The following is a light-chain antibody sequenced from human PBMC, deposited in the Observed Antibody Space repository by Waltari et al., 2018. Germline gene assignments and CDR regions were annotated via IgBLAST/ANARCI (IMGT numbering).Light chain of an antibody. CDR3: QQYNNWPPHT. J-gene: IGKJ2*01. CDR2: GAS. Sequence: EVVMTQSPATLFVSPGERATLSCRASQSVNSNLAWYQQKPGQSPRLLIYGASTRATGVPARFSGSGSGTEFTLTISSLQSEDFALYYCQQYNNWPPHTFGQGTKLEIK. V-gene: IGKV3-15*01. CDR1: QSVNSN.